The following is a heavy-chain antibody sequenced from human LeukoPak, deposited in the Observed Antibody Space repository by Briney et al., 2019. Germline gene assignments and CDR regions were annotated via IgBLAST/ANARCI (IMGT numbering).Heavy chain of an antibody. CDR3: AREGGPYRPLDY. CDR2: VNLQGST. CDR1: GGSISNTNW. Sequence: SGTLSLTCGVSGGSISNTNWWTWFRQPPGKGLEWIEEVNLQGSTNYNPSLKSRDAISVDKSENHISLKLTSVTAADTAVYYCAREGGPYRPLDYSGQGTLVTVAS. J-gene: IGHJ4*02. V-gene: IGHV4-4*02.